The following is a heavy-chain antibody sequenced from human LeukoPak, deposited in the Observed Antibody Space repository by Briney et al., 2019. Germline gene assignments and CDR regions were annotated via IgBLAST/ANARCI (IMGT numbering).Heavy chain of an antibody. Sequence: SQTLSLTCTVSGGSISSGGYHWSWIRQHPGKGLEWIGYIYYSGSTYYNPSLKSRVTISVDTSKNQFSLKLSSVTAADTAVYYCARVGTYCSSTSCYSPIVWFDPWGQGTLVTVSS. V-gene: IGHV4-31*03. CDR3: ARVGTYCSSTSCYSPIVWFDP. CDR1: GGSISSGGYH. CDR2: IYYSGST. J-gene: IGHJ5*02. D-gene: IGHD2-2*01.